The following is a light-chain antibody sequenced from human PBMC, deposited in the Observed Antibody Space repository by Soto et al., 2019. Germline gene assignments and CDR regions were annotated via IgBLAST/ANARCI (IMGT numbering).Light chain of an antibody. CDR3: QQYYSYPPVT. CDR2: AAS. CDR1: QGISNF. Sequence: DIQMTQSPSSLSASVGDRVTITCRASQGISNFLAWYQQKPGKAPKLLIYAASTLQSGVPSRFSGSGSGTDFTLTISCLQSEDSATYYCQQYYSYPPVTFGQGTKVDI. J-gene: IGKJ1*01. V-gene: IGKV1-9*01.